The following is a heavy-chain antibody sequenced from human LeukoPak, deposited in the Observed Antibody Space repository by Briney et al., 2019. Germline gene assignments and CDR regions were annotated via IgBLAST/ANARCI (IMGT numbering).Heavy chain of an antibody. CDR2: ISGSGGST. V-gene: IGHV3-23*01. CDR1: GFTFSSYA. Sequence: GGSLRLSCAASGFTFSSYAMSWVRQAPGKGLEWVSAISGSGGSTYYADSVKGRFTISRDNSKNTLYLQMNSLRAEDTAVYYCAKDMTVVTPIRGFFDYWGQGTLVTVSS. CDR3: AKDMTVVTPIRGFFDY. D-gene: IGHD4-23*01. J-gene: IGHJ4*02.